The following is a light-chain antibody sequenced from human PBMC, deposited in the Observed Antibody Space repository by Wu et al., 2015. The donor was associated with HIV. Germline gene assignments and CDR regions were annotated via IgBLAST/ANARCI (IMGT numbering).Light chain of an antibody. J-gene: IGKJ1*01. CDR2: DAS. Sequence: EIVLTQSPATLSLSPGERATLSCGAGQSVSSSYLAWYQQKPGLAPRLLIYDASSRATGIPDRFSGSGSGTDFTLTISRLEPEDFAVYYCQQYGSSPRTFGQGTKVEIK. CDR3: QQYGSSPRT. CDR1: QSVSSSY. V-gene: IGKV3D-20*01.